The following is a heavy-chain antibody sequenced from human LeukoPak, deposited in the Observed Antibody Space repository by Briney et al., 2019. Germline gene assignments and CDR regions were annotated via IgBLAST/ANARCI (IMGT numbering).Heavy chain of an antibody. CDR2: ISSSGSTI. D-gene: IGHD3-22*01. V-gene: IGHV3-48*03. Sequence: GGSLRLSCAASGFTFSSYEMNWVRQAPGKGLEWVSYISSSGSTIYYADSVKGRFTISRDNAKNSLYLQMNSLRAEDTAVYYCAREADSGYGYWGQGTLVTVSS. CDR1: GFTFSSYE. CDR3: AREADSGYGY. J-gene: IGHJ4*02.